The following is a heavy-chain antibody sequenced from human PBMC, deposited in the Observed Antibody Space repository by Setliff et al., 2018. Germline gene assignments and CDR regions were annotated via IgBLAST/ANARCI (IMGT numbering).Heavy chain of an antibody. D-gene: IGHD2-2*01. CDR3: ARPGYCSSTSCSGAFDI. Sequence: GESLKISCKGSGYSFTSYWIGWVRQMPGKGLEWMGIIYPGDSDTRYSPSFQGQVTISADKSTSTAYLQWSSLKASDTAMYYCARPGYCSSTSCSGAFDIWGQGTMVTVSS. CDR2: IYPGDSDT. CDR1: GYSFTSYW. V-gene: IGHV5-51*01. J-gene: IGHJ3*02.